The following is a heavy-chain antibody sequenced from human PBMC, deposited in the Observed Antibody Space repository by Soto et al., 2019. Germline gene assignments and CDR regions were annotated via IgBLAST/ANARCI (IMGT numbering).Heavy chain of an antibody. J-gene: IGHJ4*02. D-gene: IGHD6-13*01. CDR2: INHSGST. CDR3: ARTIAAAFDY. CDR1: GGSFSGYY. Sequence: SETLSLTCAVYGGSFSGYYWSWIRQPPGKGLEWIGEINHSGSTNYNPSLKSRVTISVDTSKNQFSLKLSSVTAADTAVYYCARTIAAAFDYWGQGTLVTVSS. V-gene: IGHV4-34*01.